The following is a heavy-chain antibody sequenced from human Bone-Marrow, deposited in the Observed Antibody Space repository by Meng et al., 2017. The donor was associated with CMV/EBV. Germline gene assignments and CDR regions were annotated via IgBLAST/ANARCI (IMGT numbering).Heavy chain of an antibody. CDR2: INHSGST. CDR1: SICGYY. J-gene: IGHJ6*02. V-gene: IGHV4-34*01. Sequence: SICGYYWSWISQAPGKGLEWIGEINHSGSTNYNPSLKSRVTIAVDTSKNQFSLKLSSVTAADTAVYYCARDRFLEWLTYYYYYGMDVWGQGTTVTVSS. D-gene: IGHD3-3*01. CDR3: ARDRFLEWLTYYYYYGMDV.